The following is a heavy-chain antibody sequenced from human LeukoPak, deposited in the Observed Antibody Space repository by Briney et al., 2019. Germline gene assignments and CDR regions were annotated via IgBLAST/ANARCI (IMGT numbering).Heavy chain of an antibody. CDR3: VRPVGIAAAGTWPYGMDV. Sequence: GGSLRLSCAASGFTFCAYSMNWVRQAPGKGLEWVSFISSSSSYIYYADSVKGRFTISGDNAKNSLYLQMNSLRAEDTAVYYCVRPVGIAAAGTWPYGMDVWGQGTTVTVSS. V-gene: IGHV3-21*01. D-gene: IGHD6-13*01. J-gene: IGHJ6*02. CDR1: GFTFCAYS. CDR2: ISSSSSYI.